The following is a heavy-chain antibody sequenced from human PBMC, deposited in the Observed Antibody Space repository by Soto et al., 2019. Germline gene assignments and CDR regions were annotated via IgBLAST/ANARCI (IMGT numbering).Heavy chain of an antibody. CDR2: ISSSSSTI. V-gene: IGHV3-48*01. CDR3: ARDYCSGGSCYSGQFGY. CDR1: GFTFSSYS. J-gene: IGHJ4*02. D-gene: IGHD2-15*01. Sequence: EVQLVESGGGLVQPGGSLRLSCAASGFTFSSYSMNWVRQAPGKGLEWVSYISSSSSTIYYADSVKGRFTISRDNAKNSLYLQMTSLRADDTAVYYGARDYCSGGSCYSGQFGYWGQGTLVTVSS.